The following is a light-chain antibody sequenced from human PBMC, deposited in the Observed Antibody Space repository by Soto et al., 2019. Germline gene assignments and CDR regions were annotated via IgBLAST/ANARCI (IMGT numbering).Light chain of an antibody. Sequence: QSVLTQPPSASGTPGQRVTISCSGSSSNIGSNYVYWYQQLPGTAPKLLIYSNNQRPSGVPDRFSGSKSGTSASLAISGLRSADEADYYCAAWDDSLSGGVFGGGTQLTVL. J-gene: IGLJ3*02. CDR3: AAWDDSLSGGV. CDR2: SNN. CDR1: SSNIGSNY. V-gene: IGLV1-47*02.